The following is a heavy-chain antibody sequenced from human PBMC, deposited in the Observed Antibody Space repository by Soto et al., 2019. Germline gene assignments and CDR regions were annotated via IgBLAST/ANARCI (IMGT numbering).Heavy chain of an antibody. V-gene: IGHV3-33*06. D-gene: IGHD3-10*01. J-gene: IGHJ1*01. Sequence: QVQLVESGGGMVQPGRSLRLSCAASGFTFSSYGMHWVRQAPGKGLEWVAVIWFDGTIKYYADSVKGRFSISRDNSKNTLFLQMNSLRAEDTAVYYCAKDRRDYYGSGGADYFQHWGQGTLVTVSS. CDR1: GFTFSSYG. CDR2: IWFDGTIK. CDR3: AKDRRDYYGSGGADYFQH.